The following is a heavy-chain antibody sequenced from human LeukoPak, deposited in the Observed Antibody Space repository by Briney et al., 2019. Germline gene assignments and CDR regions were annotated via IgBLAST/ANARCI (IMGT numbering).Heavy chain of an antibody. Sequence: ASVKVSCKASGYTFTGYYMHWVRQAPGQGLEWMGRINPNSGGTNYAQKLQGRVTMTTDTSTSTAYMELRSLRSDDTAVYYCARDGLIVVVVAASYYYYGMDVWGQGTTVTVSS. CDR2: INPNSGGT. V-gene: IGHV1-2*06. CDR3: ARDGLIVVVVAASYYYYGMDV. CDR1: GYTFTGYY. D-gene: IGHD2-15*01. J-gene: IGHJ6*02.